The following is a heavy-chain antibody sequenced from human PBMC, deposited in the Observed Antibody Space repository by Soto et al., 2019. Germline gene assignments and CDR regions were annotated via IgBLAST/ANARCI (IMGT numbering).Heavy chain of an antibody. Sequence: PSETLSLTCTVSNASISSRKWWTGVRQTPGKGLEWIGEIYHSGSINHNPSLKSRVTMSLDKSKNQFSLKMTSVTAADTAVYYCASKFGELLADAFDIWGQGTVVT. D-gene: IGHD3-10*01. CDR2: IYHSGSI. J-gene: IGHJ3*02. V-gene: IGHV4-4*02. CDR3: ASKFGELLADAFDI. CDR1: NASISSRKW.